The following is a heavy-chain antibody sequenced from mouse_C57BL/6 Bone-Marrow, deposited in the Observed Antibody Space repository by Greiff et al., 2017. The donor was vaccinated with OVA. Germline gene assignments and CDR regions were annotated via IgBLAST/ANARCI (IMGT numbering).Heavy chain of an antibody. V-gene: IGHV1-55*01. J-gene: IGHJ3*01. CDR1: GYTFTSYW. CDR3: AGQLRHQAWFAY. CDR2: IYPGSGST. Sequence: QVQLQQPGAELVKPGASVKMSCKASGYTFTSYWITWVKQRPGQGLEWIGDIYPGSGSTNYNEKFKSKATLTVDTSSSTAYMQLSSLTSEDSAVYYCAGQLRHQAWFAYWGQGTLVTVSA. D-gene: IGHD3-2*02.